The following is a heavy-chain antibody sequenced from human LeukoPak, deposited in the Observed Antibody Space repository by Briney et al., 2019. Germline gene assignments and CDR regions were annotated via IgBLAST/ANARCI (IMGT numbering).Heavy chain of an antibody. D-gene: IGHD1-26*01. Sequence: PGGSLRLSCAASGFTFSSYEMHWVRQAPGKGLEWVSYISSSGSTIYYADSVKGRFTISRDNAKNSLYLQMNSLRAEDTDVYYCARDVGASAPDAFDIWGQGTRVTVSS. CDR1: GFTFSSYE. CDR3: ARDVGASAPDAFDI. J-gene: IGHJ3*02. V-gene: IGHV3-48*03. CDR2: ISSSGSTI.